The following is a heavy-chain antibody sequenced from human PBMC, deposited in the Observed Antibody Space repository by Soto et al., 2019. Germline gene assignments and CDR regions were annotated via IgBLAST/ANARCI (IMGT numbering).Heavy chain of an antibody. D-gene: IGHD2-15*01. V-gene: IGHV3-66*01. J-gene: IGHJ4*02. CDR1: GLTARTNT. Sequence: EVQLVESGGGLVRPGGPLRLSCAPPGLTARTNTLGWVRQAPGKGLEWVSVIYSGGSTNYADSVKGRFTISRDNSKNTLYLQMNSLRAEDTAVYYCAREGVVAASDWGQGTLVTVSS. CDR2: IYSGGST. CDR3: AREGVVAASD.